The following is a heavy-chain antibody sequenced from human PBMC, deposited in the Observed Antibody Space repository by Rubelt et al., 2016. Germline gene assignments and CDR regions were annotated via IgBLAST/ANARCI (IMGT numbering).Heavy chain of an antibody. CDR1: GFTFSTSP. CDR2: ISYDGSNK. J-gene: IGHJ4*02. V-gene: IGHV3-30*04. D-gene: IGHD6-13*01. CDR3: AKDRYSSSQGTPDY. Sequence: QVQLVESGGGVVQPGKSLRLSCAASGFTFSTSPMHWARQAPGKGLEWVAVISYDGSNKYYADSVKGRFSISRDTSKNTLYLQMNSLRAEDTAVYYCAKDRYSSSQGTPDYWGQGTLVTVSS.